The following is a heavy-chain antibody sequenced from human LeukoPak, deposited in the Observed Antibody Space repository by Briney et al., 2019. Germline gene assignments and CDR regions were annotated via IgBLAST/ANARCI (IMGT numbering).Heavy chain of an antibody. Sequence: ASVKVSCKPSGGTFSNYAISWVRQAPGQGLEWMGGIIPIFGTANYAQKFQGRVTITADESTSTAYMELSSLRSEDTAVYYCAQGDWDQEYYYYYMDVWGKGTTVTVSS. J-gene: IGHJ6*03. CDR2: IIPIFGTA. D-gene: IGHD2-21*02. V-gene: IGHV1-69*13. CDR3: AQGDWDQEYYYYYMDV. CDR1: GGTFSNYA.